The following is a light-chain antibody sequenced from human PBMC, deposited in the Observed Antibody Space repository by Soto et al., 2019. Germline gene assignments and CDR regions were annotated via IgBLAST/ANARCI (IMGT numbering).Light chain of an antibody. CDR2: DAS. CDR3: QQYNSYSYT. V-gene: IGKV1-5*01. CDR1: QSISSW. Sequence: DIQMTQSPSTLSASVGDRVTITCRASQSISSWLAWYQQKPGKAPKLLIYDASSLESGVPSRSSGSGSGTEFTLTISSLQPDDFATYYCQQYNSYSYTFGQGTRLEI. J-gene: IGKJ5*01.